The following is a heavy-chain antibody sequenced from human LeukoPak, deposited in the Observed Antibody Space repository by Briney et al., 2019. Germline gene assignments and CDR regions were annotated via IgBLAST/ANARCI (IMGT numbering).Heavy chain of an antibody. CDR2: INSDGSST. J-gene: IGHJ3*02. V-gene: IGHV3-74*01. D-gene: IGHD3-22*01. Sequence: SGGSLRLSCAASGFTFSSYWMHWVRQAPGKGLVWVSRINSDGSSTSYADSVKGRFTISRDNAKNTLYLQMNSLRAEDTAVYYCATTYYESAFDIWGQGTMVTVSS. CDR1: GFTFSSYW. CDR3: ATTYYESAFDI.